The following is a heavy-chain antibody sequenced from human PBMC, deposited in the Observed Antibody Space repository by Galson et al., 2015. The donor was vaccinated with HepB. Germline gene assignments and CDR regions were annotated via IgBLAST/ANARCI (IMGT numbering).Heavy chain of an antibody. D-gene: IGHD3-3*01. CDR1: GFTFSSYE. Sequence: SLRLSCAASGFTFSSYEMNWVRQAPGKGLEWVSYISSSGSTIYYADSVKSRFTISRDNAKDSLYLQMNSLRAEDTAVYYCARDKPYYDFWSGYSPPYFDYWGQGTLVTVSS. CDR3: ARDKPYYDFWSGYSPPYFDY. J-gene: IGHJ4*02. V-gene: IGHV3-48*03. CDR2: ISSSGSTI.